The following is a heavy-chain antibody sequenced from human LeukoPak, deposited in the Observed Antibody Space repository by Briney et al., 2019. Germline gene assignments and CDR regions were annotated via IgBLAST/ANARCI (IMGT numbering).Heavy chain of an antibody. CDR1: GYTFTSYG. CDR3: ARVPRYCSSTSCYGHYYYYGMDV. V-gene: IGHV1-18*01. J-gene: IGHJ6*02. D-gene: IGHD2-2*01. CDR2: ISAYNGNT. Sequence: GASVKVSCKASGYTFTSYGISWVRQAPGQGLEWMGWISAYNGNTNYAQKLQGRVTMTTDTSTSTAYMELRSLRSDDTAVYYCARVPRYCSSTSCYGHYYYYGMDVWGQGTTVTVSS.